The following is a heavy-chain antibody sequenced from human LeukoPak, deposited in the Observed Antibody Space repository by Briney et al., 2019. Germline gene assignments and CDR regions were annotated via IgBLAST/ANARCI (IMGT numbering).Heavy chain of an antibody. V-gene: IGHV1-8*01. CDR2: MNPNSGNT. D-gene: IGHD6-13*01. J-gene: IGHJ5*02. CDR3: ASTAGIAAAGLARFDP. Sequence: GASVKVSCKASGYTFTSYDINWVRQATGQGLEWMGWMNPNSGNTGYAQKFQGRVTMTRNTSISTAYMELSSLRSEDTAVYYCASTAGIAAAGLARFDPWGQGTLVTVSS. CDR1: GYTFTSYD.